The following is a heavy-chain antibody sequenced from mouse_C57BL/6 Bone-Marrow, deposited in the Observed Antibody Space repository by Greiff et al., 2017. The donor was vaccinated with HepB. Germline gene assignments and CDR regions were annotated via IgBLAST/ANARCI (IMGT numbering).Heavy chain of an antibody. J-gene: IGHJ3*01. CDR3: ARHYGYSSFAY. CDR2: ISSGGSYT. Sequence: EVKLVESGGDLVKPGGSLKLSCAASGFTFSSYGMSWVRQTPDKRLEWVATISSGGSYTYYPDSVKGRFTISRDNAKNTLYLQMSSLKSEDTAMYYCARHYGYSSFAYWGHGTLVTVSA. CDR1: GFTFSSYG. D-gene: IGHD2-2*01. V-gene: IGHV5-6*01.